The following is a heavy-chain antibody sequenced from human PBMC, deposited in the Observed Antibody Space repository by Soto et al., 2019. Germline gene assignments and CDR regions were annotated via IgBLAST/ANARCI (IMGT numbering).Heavy chain of an antibody. CDR3: ARDLAARGPSGAFDI. CDR2: IIPIFGTA. D-gene: IGHD6-6*01. CDR1: GGTFSSYA. J-gene: IGHJ3*02. Sequence: GASVKVSCKASGGTFSSYAISWVRQAPGQGLEWMGGIIPIFGTANYAQKFQGRVTITADESTSTAYMELSSLRSEDTAVYYCARDLAARGPSGAFDIWGQGTMVTVSS. V-gene: IGHV1-69*13.